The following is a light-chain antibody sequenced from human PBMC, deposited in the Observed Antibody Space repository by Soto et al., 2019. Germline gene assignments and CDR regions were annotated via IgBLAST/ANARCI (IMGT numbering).Light chain of an antibody. CDR2: GVF. Sequence: VFTHSPGTVSLSPGEIATLYSTTSQTDNTDYLAWYQQKPGQAPRLLIYGVFNRATGIPDRCSGSGSGTYFTLTISGLEPEDSAVYYCQHYDGSPRTFGQGTNLEV. CDR1: QTDNTDY. V-gene: IGKV3-20*01. J-gene: IGKJ2*01. CDR3: QHYDGSPRT.